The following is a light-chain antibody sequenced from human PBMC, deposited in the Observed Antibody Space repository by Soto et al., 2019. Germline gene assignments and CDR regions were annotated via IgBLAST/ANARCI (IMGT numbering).Light chain of an antibody. CDR1: SSNIGTYT. Sequence: QAVVTQPPSASGTPGQRVTISCSGSSSNIGTYTVNWYQQLPGTAPKLLIYNNNQRPSGVPDRFSGSKSGTSASLAISGLQSEDEADYYCSSYTRSSTLIFGIGTKLTVL. J-gene: IGLJ1*01. CDR2: NNN. CDR3: SSYTRSSTLI. V-gene: IGLV1-44*01.